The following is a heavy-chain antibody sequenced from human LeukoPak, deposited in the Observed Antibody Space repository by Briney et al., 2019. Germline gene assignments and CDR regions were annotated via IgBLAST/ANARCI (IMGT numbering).Heavy chain of an antibody. D-gene: IGHD3-10*01. Sequence: SATPSLTCTVSGGSISSGYYWGWSRPPPGKGMEWIGSIYHSGSTYYIPSLNSRVTIPVDTSKNQFSLKLSSVTAAETAVYYCARVRSYGSGSYYWYNWFDPWGQGTLVTVSS. CDR3: ARVRSYGSGSYYWYNWFDP. V-gene: IGHV4-38-2*02. CDR1: GGSISSGYY. J-gene: IGHJ5*02. CDR2: IYHSGST.